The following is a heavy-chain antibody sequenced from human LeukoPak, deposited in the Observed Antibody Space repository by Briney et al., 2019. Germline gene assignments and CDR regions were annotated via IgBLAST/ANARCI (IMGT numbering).Heavy chain of an antibody. Sequence: ASVKVSCKASGGTFSSYAISWVRQAPGQGLEWMGIINPSGGSTSYAQKFQGRVTMTEDTSTDTAYMELSSLRSEDTAVYYCATTGPYYYYYYMDVWGKGTTVTVSS. CDR3: ATTGPYYYYYYMDV. V-gene: IGHV1-46*01. CDR2: INPSGGST. CDR1: GGTFSSYA. D-gene: IGHD1-1*01. J-gene: IGHJ6*03.